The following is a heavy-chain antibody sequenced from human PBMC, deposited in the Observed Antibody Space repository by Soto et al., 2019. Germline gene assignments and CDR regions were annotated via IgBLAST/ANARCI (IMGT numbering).Heavy chain of an antibody. CDR1: GGSISSSSYY. J-gene: IGHJ4*02. D-gene: IGHD3-10*01. CDR2: IYYSGST. V-gene: IGHV4-39*01. Sequence: PSETLSLTCTVSGGSISSSSYYWGWIRQPPGKGLEWIGSIYYSGSTYYNPSLKSRVTISVDTSKNQFSLKLSSVTAADTAVYYCARRQLLWFGEFIFDYWGQGTLVTVSS. CDR3: ARRQLLWFGEFIFDY.